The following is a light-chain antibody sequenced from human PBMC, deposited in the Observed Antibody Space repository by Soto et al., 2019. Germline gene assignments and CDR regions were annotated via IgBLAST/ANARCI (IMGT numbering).Light chain of an antibody. Sequence: DIQMTQSPSSLSASVGDRVTITCQASQDISNYLNWYQQKLGKAPKLLIYDASNLETGVPSRFSGGGSGTDFTLTISSLQPADIVAYYCQQDENSPLTFGRGTKV. CDR3: QQDENSPLT. CDR1: QDISNY. CDR2: DAS. J-gene: IGKJ4*01. V-gene: IGKV1-33*01.